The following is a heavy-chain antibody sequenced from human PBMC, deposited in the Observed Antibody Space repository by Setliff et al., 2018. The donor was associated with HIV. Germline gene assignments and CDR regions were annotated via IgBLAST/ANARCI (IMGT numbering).Heavy chain of an antibody. V-gene: IGHV3-30*03. J-gene: IGHJ4*02. CDR2: MSYDESDE. Sequence: GGSLRLSCAASGFTFSSYGMHWVRQAPGKGLEWVAGMSYDESDENYADSVKGRFTISRDKAKNTLYLQMNSLSADDTAVYYCTRHSTDPWSLLDYWGQGTLVTVSS. CDR1: GFTFSSYG. CDR3: TRHSTDPWSLLDY. D-gene: IGHD4-4*01.